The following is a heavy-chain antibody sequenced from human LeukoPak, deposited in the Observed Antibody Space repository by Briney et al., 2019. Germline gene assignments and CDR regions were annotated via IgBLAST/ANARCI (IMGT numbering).Heavy chain of an antibody. D-gene: IGHD5-24*01. CDR2: ISSSSSTI. CDR1: GFTSSNYW. V-gene: IGHV3-48*01. J-gene: IGHJ6*03. CDR3: AGDLPLTRRRERRLMDV. Sequence: GGSLRLSCVASGFTSSNYWMHWVRQAPGKGLEWVSYISSSSSTIYYADSVKGRFTISRDNAKNSLYLQMNSLRAEDPAVYYCAGDLPLTRRRERRLMDVGGKGTTVTVSS.